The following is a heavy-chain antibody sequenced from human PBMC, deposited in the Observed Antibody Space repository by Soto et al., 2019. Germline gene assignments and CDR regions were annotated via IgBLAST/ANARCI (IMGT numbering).Heavy chain of an antibody. D-gene: IGHD2-21*02. CDR1: GGTFSSYA. CDR3: ARRAYCGGDCYSYYYYGMDV. Sequence: ASVKVSCKASGGTFSSYAISWVRQAPGQGLEWMGGTIPIFGTANYAQKFQGRVTITADKSTSTAYMELSSLRSEDTAVYYCARRAYCGGDCYSYYYYGMDVWGQGTTVTVSS. J-gene: IGHJ6*02. V-gene: IGHV1-69*06. CDR2: TIPIFGTA.